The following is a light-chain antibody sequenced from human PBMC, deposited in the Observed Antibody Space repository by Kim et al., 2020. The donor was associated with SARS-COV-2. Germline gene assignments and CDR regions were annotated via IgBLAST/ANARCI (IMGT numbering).Light chain of an antibody. J-gene: IGLJ2*01. CDR2: DNN. Sequence: GMTVRISCTRTSGSLGSNIVHWYQQRPGSAPILVIHDNNQRPSGVPERFSGSIDRSSNSASLTISGLETEDEADYFCQAYDDNKVIFGGGTQLTVL. V-gene: IGLV6-57*03. CDR1: SGSLGSNI. CDR3: QAYDDNKVI.